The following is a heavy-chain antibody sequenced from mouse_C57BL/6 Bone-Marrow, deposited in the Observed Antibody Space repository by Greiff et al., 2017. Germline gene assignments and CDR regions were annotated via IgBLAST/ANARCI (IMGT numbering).Heavy chain of an antibody. V-gene: IGHV1-81*01. Sequence: QVQLQQSGAELARPGASVKLSCKASGYTFTSYGISWVKQRTGQGLEWIGEIYPRSGNTYYNEKFKGKATLTADKSSSAAYMELRSLTSEDAAVYFCARLDYDYDDAMDYWGQGTSVTVSS. J-gene: IGHJ4*01. CDR1: GYTFTSYG. CDR3: ARLDYDYDDAMDY. D-gene: IGHD2-4*01. CDR2: IYPRSGNT.